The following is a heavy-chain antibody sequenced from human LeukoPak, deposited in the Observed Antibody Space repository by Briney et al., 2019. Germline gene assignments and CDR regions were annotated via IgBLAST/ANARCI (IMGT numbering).Heavy chain of an antibody. J-gene: IGHJ4*02. CDR2: ISWNSGSI. CDR3: ASYSGYDYYYDSSGYYLDY. CDR1: GFTFDDYA. D-gene: IGHD3-22*01. V-gene: IGHV3-9*01. Sequence: GGSLRLSCAASGFTFDDYAMHWVRQAPGKGLEWVSGISWNSGSIGYADSVKGRFTISRDNAKNSLYLQMNSLRAEDTAVYYCASYSGYDYYYDSSGYYLDYWGQGTLVTVSS.